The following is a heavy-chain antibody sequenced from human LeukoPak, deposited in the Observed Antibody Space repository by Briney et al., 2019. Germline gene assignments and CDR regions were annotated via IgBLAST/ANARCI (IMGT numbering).Heavy chain of an antibody. CDR1: GFTFSSYE. CDR3: ARDGDGPSSGNYDILTGYSDY. CDR2: ISSRGSTI. Sequence: GGSLRLSCAASGFTFSSYEMNWVRQAPGKGLEWVSYISSRGSTIYYADSVKGRFTISRDNAKNSLYLQMNSLRAEDTAVYYCARDGDGPSSGNYDILTGYSDYWGQGTLVTVSS. D-gene: IGHD3-9*01. V-gene: IGHV3-48*03. J-gene: IGHJ4*02.